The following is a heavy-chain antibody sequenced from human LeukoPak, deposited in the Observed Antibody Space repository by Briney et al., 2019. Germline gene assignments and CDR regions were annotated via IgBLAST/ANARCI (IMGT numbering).Heavy chain of an antibody. V-gene: IGHV3-23*01. J-gene: IGHJ3*02. D-gene: IGHD2-2*02. CDR2: ISGSGGST. CDR1: GFTFSSYA. Sequence: GGSLRLSCAASGFTFSSYAMSWVRQAPGKGLEWVSAISGSGGSTYYADSVKGRFTISRDNSKNTLYLQMNSLRAEDTAVYYCARSICLGYCSSTSCYRPSDAFDIWGQGTMVTVSS. CDR3: ARSICLGYCSSTSCYRPSDAFDI.